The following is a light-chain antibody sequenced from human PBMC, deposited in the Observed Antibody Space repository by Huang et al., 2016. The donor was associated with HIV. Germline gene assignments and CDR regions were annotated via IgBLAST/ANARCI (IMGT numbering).Light chain of an antibody. CDR3: QQYNSWPPNT. CDR1: QKVSSN. J-gene: IGKJ2*01. V-gene: IGKV3-15*01. CDR2: GAS. Sequence: EIVMTQSPGTLSASPVERVTLSCRASQKVSSNLAWYQHTPGQAPRLLSYGASTRATGIPARFSGSGSGTEFGLTISTLQSEDFAIYYCQQYNSWPPNTFGPGTKLEIK.